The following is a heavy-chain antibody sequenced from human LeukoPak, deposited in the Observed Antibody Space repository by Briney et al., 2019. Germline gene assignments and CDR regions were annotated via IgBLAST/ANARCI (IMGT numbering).Heavy chain of an antibody. V-gene: IGHV3-23*01. CDR2: ISGSGNST. J-gene: IGHJ4*02. D-gene: IGHD6-13*01. CDR3: ANYRQSITAAGNSREFADY. Sequence: PGGSLRLSCAASGFTFSSYAMSWVRQAPGKGLEWVSAISGSGNSTCYADSVKGRFTISRDNSTNTLYLQMNSLRAEDTAEYYCANYRQSITAAGNSREFADYWGQGTLVTVSS. CDR1: GFTFSSYA.